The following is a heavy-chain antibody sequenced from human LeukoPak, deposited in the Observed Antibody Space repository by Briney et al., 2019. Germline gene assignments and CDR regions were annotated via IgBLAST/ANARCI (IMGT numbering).Heavy chain of an antibody. D-gene: IGHD6-19*01. V-gene: IGHV3-33*01. J-gene: IGHJ4*02. CDR3: ASTSGWYEPIDY. CDR1: GFTFSSYG. CDR2: IWYDGSNK. Sequence: GRSLRLSCAASGFTFSSYGMHWVRQAPGKGLEWVAVIWYDGSNKYYADSVKSRFTISRDNSKNTLYLQMNSLRAEDTAVYYCASTSGWYEPIDYWGQGTLVTVSS.